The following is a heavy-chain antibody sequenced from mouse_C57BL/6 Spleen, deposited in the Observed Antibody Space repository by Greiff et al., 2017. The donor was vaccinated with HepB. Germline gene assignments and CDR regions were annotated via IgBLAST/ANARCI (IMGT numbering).Heavy chain of an antibody. V-gene: IGHV5-9*01. Sequence: EVKLQESGGGLVKPGGSLKLSCAASGFTFSSYTMSWVRQTPEKRLEWVATISGGGGNTYYPDSVKGRFTISRDNAKNTLYLQMSSLRSEDTALYYCARYDYSNYGFAYWGQGTLVTVSA. CDR3: ARYDYSNYGFAY. CDR1: GFTFSSYT. J-gene: IGHJ3*01. CDR2: ISGGGGNT. D-gene: IGHD2-5*01.